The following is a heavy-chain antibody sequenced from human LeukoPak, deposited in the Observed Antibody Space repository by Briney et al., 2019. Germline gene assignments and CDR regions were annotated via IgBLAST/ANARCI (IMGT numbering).Heavy chain of an antibody. D-gene: IGHD3-10*01. J-gene: IGHJ4*02. Sequence: GGSLRLSCAASGFTFSSYAMSWVRQAPGKGLEWVSVISGSGGSTSYADSVKGRFTISRDNSMNTLYLQMNSLKTEDTAVYYCTTDASLEGLLWFGELSHDYWGQGTLVTVSS. CDR1: GFTFSSYA. V-gene: IGHV3-23*01. CDR2: ISGSGGST. CDR3: TTDASLEGLLWFGELSHDY.